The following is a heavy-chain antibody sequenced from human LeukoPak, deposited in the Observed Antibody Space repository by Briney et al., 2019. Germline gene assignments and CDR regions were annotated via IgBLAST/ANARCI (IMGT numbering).Heavy chain of an antibody. CDR1: GFTFSSYS. CDR3: AKESRLYDILTGYSKGFDY. D-gene: IGHD3-9*01. CDR2: ISSSSSTI. V-gene: IGHV3-48*01. Sequence: PGGSLRLSCAASGFTFSSYSMNWVRQAPGKGLEWVSYISSSSSTIYYADSVKGRFTISRDNAKNSLYLQMNSLRAEDTAVYYCAKESRLYDILTGYSKGFDYWGQGTLVTVSS. J-gene: IGHJ4*02.